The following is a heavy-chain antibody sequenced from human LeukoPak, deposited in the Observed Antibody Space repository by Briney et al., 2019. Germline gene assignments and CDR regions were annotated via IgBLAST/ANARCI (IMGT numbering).Heavy chain of an antibody. CDR2: VSYSGST. Sequence: SETLSLTCTVSGGSINSYYWSWIRQPPGKGLEWVGYVSYSGSTNYNPSLKSRVTISVDTSKNLFFLKLTSVTASDTALYYCARGNANWGQGTLVTVSS. J-gene: IGHJ4*02. CDR1: GGSINSYY. CDR3: ARGNAN. V-gene: IGHV4-59*01.